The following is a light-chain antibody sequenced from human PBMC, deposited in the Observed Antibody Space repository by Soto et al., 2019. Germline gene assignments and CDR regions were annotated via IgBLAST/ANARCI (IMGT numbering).Light chain of an antibody. CDR3: YSATDNSVGV. CDR1: VLAKKY. J-gene: IGLJ3*02. V-gene: IGLV3-27*01. CDR2: KDT. Sequence: SYELTQPSSVSVSPGQTAIITCSGDVLAKKYVRWFQQKPGQAPVLVIYKDTERPSGIPERFSGSSSGTTVTLTISGARLEDEADYYCYSATDNSVGVFGGGTKLTVL.